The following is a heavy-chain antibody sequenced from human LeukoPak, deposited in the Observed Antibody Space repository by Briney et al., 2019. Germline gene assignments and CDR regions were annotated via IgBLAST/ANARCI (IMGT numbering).Heavy chain of an antibody. CDR3: ARGTGFDY. D-gene: IGHD1-1*01. CDR2: IGPSSTTT. V-gene: IGHV3-48*01. J-gene: IGHJ4*02. Sequence: GGSLRLSCAAAGFTFSSYSMNWVRQAPGKGLGWVSYIGPSSTTTYYADSVKGRLTISRDDAKNSLYLQMNSLRAEDTAVYYCARGTGFDYWGQGTLVTVSS. CDR1: GFTFSSYS.